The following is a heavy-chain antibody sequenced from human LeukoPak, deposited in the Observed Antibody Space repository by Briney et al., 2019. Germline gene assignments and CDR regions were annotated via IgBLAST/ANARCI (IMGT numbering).Heavy chain of an antibody. J-gene: IGHJ4*02. CDR1: GYTLSSYG. Sequence: ASGKVSCKASGYTLSSYGFSWVRQAPGQGLKWMGWISGYNGNTNYAQNLQGRVTMTIDTSTSTAYMELRSLRSDDTAVYYCARDPAFRGAQMEYWGQGTLVTVSS. V-gene: IGHV1-18*01. CDR2: ISGYNGNT. D-gene: IGHD3-10*01. CDR3: ARDPAFRGAQMEY.